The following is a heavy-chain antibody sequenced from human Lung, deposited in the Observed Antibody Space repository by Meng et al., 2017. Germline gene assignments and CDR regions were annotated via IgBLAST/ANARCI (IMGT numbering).Heavy chain of an antibody. J-gene: IGHJ4*03. D-gene: IGHD6-19*01. CDR2: IETSPNNYAT. V-gene: IGHV3-73*01. CDR3: TIYISGHI. CDR1: GVYFSGSD. Sequence: GESLKISWAVSGVYFSGSDIHWVRQASGKGLEWVGRIETSPNNYATSYAASLRGRFTISRDDSKTTAYLQMNSLNTEDTALYYCTIYISGHIWGQGNVVTVSS.